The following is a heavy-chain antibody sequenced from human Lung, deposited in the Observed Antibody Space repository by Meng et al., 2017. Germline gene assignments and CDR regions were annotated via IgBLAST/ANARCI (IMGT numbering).Heavy chain of an antibody. CDR2: ISAYNGNT. CDR3: AASTSIAGSPFDY. Sequence: QEQLVQSGAEVKKPGALVKASSQAAGYTFTSYGISWVRQAPGQGLEWMGWISAYNGNTNDAQKLQGRVTMTTDTSTSTAYMELRSLRSDDTAVYYCAASTSIAGSPFDYWGQGTLVTVSS. CDR1: GYTFTSYG. J-gene: IGHJ4*02. D-gene: IGHD6-6*01. V-gene: IGHV1-18*01.